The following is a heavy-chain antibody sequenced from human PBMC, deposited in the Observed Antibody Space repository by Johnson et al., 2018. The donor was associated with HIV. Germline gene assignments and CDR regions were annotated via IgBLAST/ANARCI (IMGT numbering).Heavy chain of an antibody. V-gene: IGHV3-23*04. CDR3: AKERLLHDAFDF. CDR1: GFTFSSYA. Sequence: MQLVESGGGLVKPGGSLRLSCAASGFTFSSYAMSWVRQAPGKGLEWVSAISGSGGSTYYADSVKGRFTISRDKSKNTMYLQMNSLRDEDTAVYHCAKERLLHDAFDFWGQGTVVTVSS. J-gene: IGHJ3*01. CDR2: ISGSGGST. D-gene: IGHD5-18*01.